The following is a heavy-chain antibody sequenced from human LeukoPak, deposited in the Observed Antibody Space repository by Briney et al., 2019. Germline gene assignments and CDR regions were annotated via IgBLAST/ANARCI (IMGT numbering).Heavy chain of an antibody. V-gene: IGHV4-59*01. CDR1: GGSISSYY. J-gene: IGHJ5*02. D-gene: IGHD2-21*02. CDR3: AGNKLAYCGGDCYP. CDR2: IYYSGST. Sequence: SETLSLTCTVSGGSISSYYWSWIRQPPGKGLEWIGYIYYSGSTNYNPSLKSRVTTSVDTSKNQFSLKLSSVTAADTAVYYCAGNKLAYCGGDCYPWGQGTLVTVSS.